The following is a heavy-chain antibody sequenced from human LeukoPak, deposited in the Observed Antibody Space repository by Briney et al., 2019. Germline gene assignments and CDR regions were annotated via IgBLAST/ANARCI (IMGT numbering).Heavy chain of an antibody. CDR3: TTTDYDILTGYLY. V-gene: IGHV3-15*07. J-gene: IGHJ4*02. CDR2: IKSKTDGGTT. D-gene: IGHD3-9*01. Sequence: GGSLRLSCAASGFTFSNAWMNWVRQAPGKGLEWVGRIKSKTDGGTTDYAAPVKGRFTISRDDSKNTLYLQMNSLKTEDTAVYYCTTTDYDILTGYLYWGQGTLVTVSS. CDR1: GFTFSNAW.